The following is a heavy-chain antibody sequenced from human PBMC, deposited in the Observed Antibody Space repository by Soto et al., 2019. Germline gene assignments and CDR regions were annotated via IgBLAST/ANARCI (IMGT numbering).Heavy chain of an antibody. CDR2: ISYDGSNK. Sequence: ESGGGVVQPGRSLRLSCAASGFTFSSYGMHWVRQAPGKGLEWVAVISYDGSNKYYADSVKGRFTISRDNSKNTLYLQMNSLRAEDTAVYYCAKDKDSSGWYRYFDYWGQGNLVTVSS. CDR1: GFTFSSYG. CDR3: AKDKDSSGWYRYFDY. J-gene: IGHJ4*02. V-gene: IGHV3-30*18. D-gene: IGHD6-19*01.